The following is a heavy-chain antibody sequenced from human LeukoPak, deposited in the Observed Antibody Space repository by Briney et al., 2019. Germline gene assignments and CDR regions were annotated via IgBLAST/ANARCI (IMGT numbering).Heavy chain of an antibody. Sequence: GGSLRLSCAASGFIFRDREMNWVRQAPGKGLKWVAHITSSPTTIYYADSVRGRFTISRDDAKNSLYLQMNSLRAEDTAVYYCAILDAGIDFDYWGQGTPVTVSS. J-gene: IGHJ4*02. D-gene: IGHD3-3*01. CDR2: ITSSPTTI. CDR1: GFIFRDRE. V-gene: IGHV3-48*03. CDR3: AILDAGIDFDY.